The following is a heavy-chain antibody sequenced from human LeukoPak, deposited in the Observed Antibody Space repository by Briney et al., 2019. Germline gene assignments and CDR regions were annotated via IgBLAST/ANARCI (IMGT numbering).Heavy chain of an antibody. CDR3: ARAPSEIGGYYPEYFRH. J-gene: IGHJ1*01. D-gene: IGHD3-22*01. CDR1: GFTFSSYW. CDR2: IKSDGST. V-gene: IGHV3-74*01. Sequence: GGALRLSCADPGFTFSSYWIYSVRHAPREGLVWVSRIKSDGSTNYADSVKGRFTISRDNAKNTVSLKMNSLRAEDTGVYYCARAPSEIGGYYPEYFRHWGQGTLVTVSS.